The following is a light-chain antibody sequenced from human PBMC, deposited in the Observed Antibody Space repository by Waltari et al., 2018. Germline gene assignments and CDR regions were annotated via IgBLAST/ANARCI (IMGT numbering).Light chain of an antibody. CDR1: QSVSSNY. CDR3: QQYDTPPLT. Sequence: EIVLTQSPGTLSLSPGERAILSCRASQSVSSNYLAWYQQKPGQAPRLLIYGASSRATGIPDRFSGSGSGTDFTLTISRLEPEDFAVHYCQQYDTPPLTFGGGTRVEIK. V-gene: IGKV3-20*01. CDR2: GAS. J-gene: IGKJ4*01.